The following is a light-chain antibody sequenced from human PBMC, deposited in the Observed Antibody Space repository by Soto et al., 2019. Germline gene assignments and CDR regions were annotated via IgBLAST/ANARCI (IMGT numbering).Light chain of an antibody. Sequence: QSALTQSASVSGSPGQSITISCTGTSSDVGGYNYVSWYQQHPGKAPKLIIYEVRNRPSGVSNRFSGSKSGNTASLTISELQAEDEADYYCSSYAGSSNVFGTGTKLTVL. CDR1: SSDVGGYNY. J-gene: IGLJ1*01. CDR2: EVR. CDR3: SSYAGSSNV. V-gene: IGLV2-14*01.